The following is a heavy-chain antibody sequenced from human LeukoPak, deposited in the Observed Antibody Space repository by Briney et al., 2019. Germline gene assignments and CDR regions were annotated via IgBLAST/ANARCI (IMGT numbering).Heavy chain of an antibody. J-gene: IGHJ6*02. CDR3: ARDEVSQKVTIFGVVTYYGMDV. D-gene: IGHD3-3*01. CDR1: GFTFSSYS. V-gene: IGHV3-48*01. Sequence: PGGSLRLSCAASGFTFSSYSMTWVRQAPGKGLEWVSYISSSSSTIYYADSVKGRFTISRDNAKNSLYLQMNSLRAEDTAVYYCARDEVSQKVTIFGVVTYYGMDVWGQGTTVTVSS. CDR2: ISSSSSTI.